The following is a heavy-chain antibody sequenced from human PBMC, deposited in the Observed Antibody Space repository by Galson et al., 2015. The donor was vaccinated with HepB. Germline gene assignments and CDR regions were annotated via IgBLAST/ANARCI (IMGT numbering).Heavy chain of an antibody. D-gene: IGHD6-13*01. Sequence: PALVKPTQTLTLTCTFPGSSLSTSGVGVGWIRQPPGKALEWLALIYWNDDKRYSPSLKSRLTITKDTSKKQVVLTMTNVDPVDTATYYCAHTYSSFWYVGYFQHWGQGTLVTVSS. V-gene: IGHV2-5*01. CDR2: IYWNDDK. CDR3: AHTYSSFWYVGYFQH. CDR1: GSSLSTSGVG. J-gene: IGHJ1*01.